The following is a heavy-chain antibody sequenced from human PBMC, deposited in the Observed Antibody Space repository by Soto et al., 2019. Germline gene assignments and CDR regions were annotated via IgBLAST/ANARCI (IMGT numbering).Heavy chain of an antibody. CDR3: TRDLNRRDSVWWLQGQIDPDYYYYGMDV. CDR1: GFTFGDYA. Sequence: GGSLRLSCTASGFTFGDYAMSWFRQAPGKGLEWVGFIRSKAYGGTTEYAASVKGRFTISRDDSKSIAYLQMNSLKTEDTAVYYCTRDLNRRDSVWWLQGQIDPDYYYYGMDVWGQGTTVTVSS. CDR2: IRSKAYGGTT. D-gene: IGHD5-12*01. J-gene: IGHJ6*02. V-gene: IGHV3-49*03.